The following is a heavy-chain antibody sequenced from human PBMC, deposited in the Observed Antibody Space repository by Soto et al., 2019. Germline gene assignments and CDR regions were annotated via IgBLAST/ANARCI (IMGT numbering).Heavy chain of an antibody. J-gene: IGHJ6*02. CDR3: AKDPSTTRDHYFIMDV. D-gene: IGHD1-1*01. Sequence: QVQLVESGGGVVRPGGSLRLSCAASGFTFSYYHIHWVRQAPGKGLERLTVISNDGTYKYYADSVKGRFTISRDNSKNTLYLQMAGLRAEDTAVYYCAKDPSTTRDHYFIMDVWGQGTKVTVSS. CDR2: ISNDGTYK. CDR1: GFTFSYYH. V-gene: IGHV3-30*18.